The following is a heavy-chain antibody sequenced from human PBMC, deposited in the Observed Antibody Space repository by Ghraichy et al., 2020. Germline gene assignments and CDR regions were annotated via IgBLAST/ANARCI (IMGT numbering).Heavy chain of an antibody. J-gene: IGHJ4*02. D-gene: IGHD2-2*01. Sequence: GGSLRLSCAASGFTFSSYAMNWVRQAPGKGLEWVSGISGGSGSTYYADSVKGRFTISRDNSKNTLYLQMNSLRAEDTAVYYCAKDLYCSSTSCYPYWGQGTLVTVSS. CDR1: GFTFSSYA. CDR3: AKDLYCSSTSCYPY. V-gene: IGHV3-23*01. CDR2: ISGGSGST.